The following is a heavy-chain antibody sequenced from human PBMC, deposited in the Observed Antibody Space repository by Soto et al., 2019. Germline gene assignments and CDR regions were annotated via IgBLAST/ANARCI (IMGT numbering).Heavy chain of an antibody. V-gene: IGHV4-39*07. J-gene: IGHJ6*02. CDR2: IYYSGDT. CDR3: AREGALLFGGNSDYYSTMDV. Sequence: ASLMLCVTCSVAEGSSGSIGDYWVWIRQPPGKGLEWIGSIYYSGDTSYNPSLKSRVTISIDTSKNQFSLKLSSVTAADTAFYYCAREGALLFGGNSDYYSTMDVWGQGTTVTVYS. CDR1: EGSSGSIGDY. D-gene: IGHD2-21*02.